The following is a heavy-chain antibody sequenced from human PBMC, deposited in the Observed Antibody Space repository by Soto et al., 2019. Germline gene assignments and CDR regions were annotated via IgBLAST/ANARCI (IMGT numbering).Heavy chain of an antibody. CDR1: GFTFSSYC. J-gene: IGHJ4*02. D-gene: IGHD6-13*01. CDR3: AKPDIGSSSWYHFDY. CDR2: ISYDGSNK. V-gene: IGHV3-30*18. Sequence: PGGSLRLSCAASGFTFSSYCMHWVRQAPGKGLEWVAVISYDGSNKYYADSVKGRFTISRDNSKNTLYLQMNSLRAEDTAVYYCAKPDIGSSSWYHFDYWGQGTLVTVSS.